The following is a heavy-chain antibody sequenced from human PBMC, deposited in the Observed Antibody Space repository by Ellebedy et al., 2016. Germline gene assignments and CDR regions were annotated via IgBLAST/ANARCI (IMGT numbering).Heavy chain of an antibody. J-gene: IGHJ4*02. Sequence: ASVKVSCKASGYTFTSYYMHWVRQAPGQGLEWMGIINPSGGSTSYAQKFQGRVTMTRDTSTSTVYMELSSLRSEDTAVYYCARETELRFLEWLLIGSYFDYWGQGTLVTVSS. CDR1: GYTFTSYY. D-gene: IGHD3-3*01. CDR3: ARETELRFLEWLLIGSYFDY. V-gene: IGHV1-46*01. CDR2: INPSGGST.